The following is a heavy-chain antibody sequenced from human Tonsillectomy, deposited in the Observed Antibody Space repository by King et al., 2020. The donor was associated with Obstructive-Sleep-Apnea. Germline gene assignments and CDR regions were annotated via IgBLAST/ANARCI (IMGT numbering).Heavy chain of an antibody. CDR3: HRDHSGYDVGDV. CDR1: GGSISSGDYY. Sequence: QLQESGPGLVKPSQTLSLTCTVSGGSISSGDYYWSWIRQPPGGGLEWIGYIYYSGSTYYNPSLKSRVTISVDTSKNQFSLKLSSVTAADTAMYYCHRDHSGYDVGDVCGQGTLVTVSS. CDR2: IYYSGST. D-gene: IGHD5-12*01. J-gene: IGHJ4*02. V-gene: IGHV4-30-4*01.